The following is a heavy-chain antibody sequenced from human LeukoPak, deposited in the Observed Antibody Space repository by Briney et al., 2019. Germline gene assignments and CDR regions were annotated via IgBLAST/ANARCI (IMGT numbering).Heavy chain of an antibody. CDR2: IYYSGST. CDR1: GGSISSSSYY. Sequence: SETLSLTCTVSGGSISSSSYYWGWIRQPPGKGLEWIGSIYYSGSTYYNPSLKSRVTISVDTSKNQFSLTLSSVTAADTPVYLWASPRRRWDLGYFHHWGQGPLVTVP. D-gene: IGHD3-16*01. CDR3: ASPRRRWDLGYFHH. J-gene: IGHJ1*01. V-gene: IGHV4-39*01.